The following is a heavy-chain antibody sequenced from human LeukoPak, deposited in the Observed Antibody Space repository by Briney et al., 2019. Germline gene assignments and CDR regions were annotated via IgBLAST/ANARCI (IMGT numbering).Heavy chain of an antibody. CDR1: GGSISSYY. V-gene: IGHV4-59*01. Sequence: SETLSLTCTVSGGSISSYYWTWIRQPPGKGLEWMDYISNSGSTDYNPSLKSRVTISVDTSKNQFSLKLSSVTAADTAVYYCARAMTTGGMDVWGQGTTVTVSS. D-gene: IGHD4-17*01. CDR3: ARAMTTGGMDV. CDR2: ISNSGST. J-gene: IGHJ6*02.